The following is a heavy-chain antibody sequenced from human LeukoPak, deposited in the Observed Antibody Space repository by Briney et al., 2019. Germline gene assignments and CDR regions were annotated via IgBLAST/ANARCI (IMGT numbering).Heavy chain of an antibody. V-gene: IGHV3-11*03. J-gene: IGHJ5*02. CDR1: GFTFSDYY. Sequence: GGSLRLSCAASGFTFSDYYMSWIRQAPGKGLEWVSYISSSSSYTNYADSVKGRFTISRDNAKNSLYLQMNSLRAEDTAVYYRGKTGHLCKSWDGNFEWFDPWGQGTLVTVS. CDR2: ISSSSSYT. D-gene: IGHD3-16*01. CDR3: GKTGHLCKSWDGNFEWFDP.